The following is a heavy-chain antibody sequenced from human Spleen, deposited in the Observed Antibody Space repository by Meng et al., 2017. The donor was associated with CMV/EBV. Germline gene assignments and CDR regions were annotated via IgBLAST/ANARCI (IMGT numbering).Heavy chain of an antibody. CDR3: ARDPDGGVMDDAFDI. V-gene: IGHV3-74*01. Sequence: GGSLRLSCAASGFTFRNQWMHWVRQAPGKGLVWVSRINTDATSTRYADSVKGRFTISRDNAKNTLYLQMNSLRAEDTAVYYCARDPDGGVMDDAFDIWGQGTMVTVSS. J-gene: IGHJ3*02. D-gene: IGHD3-16*01. CDR2: INTDATST. CDR1: GFTFRNQW.